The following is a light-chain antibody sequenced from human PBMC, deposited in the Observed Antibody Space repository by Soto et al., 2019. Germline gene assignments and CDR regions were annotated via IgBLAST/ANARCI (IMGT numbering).Light chain of an antibody. CDR3: AAWDDSRNGVV. CDR1: TSNIGSNS. Sequence: QSVLTQPPSASGTPGQRVPISCSGTTSNIGSNSLDWYQQLPGTAPKLLIYRNSQRPSGVPERFSGSTSGTSASLAISGLQSEDEADYYCAAWDDSRNGVVFGGGTKLTVL. V-gene: IGLV1-44*01. J-gene: IGLJ2*01. CDR2: RNS.